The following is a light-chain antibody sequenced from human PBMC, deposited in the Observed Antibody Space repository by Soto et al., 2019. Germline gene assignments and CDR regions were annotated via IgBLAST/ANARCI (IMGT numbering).Light chain of an antibody. Sequence: EIVMTQSPATLSVSPGERATLSCRASQSVSTNLAWYQQKPGQSPRLPIYGTSTRATGVPARFSGGGSGTEFTLTINSLQSEDFAVYFCHQYNFWPTFGQGTKVDI. CDR1: QSVSTN. V-gene: IGKV3-15*01. CDR3: HQYNFWPT. CDR2: GTS. J-gene: IGKJ1*01.